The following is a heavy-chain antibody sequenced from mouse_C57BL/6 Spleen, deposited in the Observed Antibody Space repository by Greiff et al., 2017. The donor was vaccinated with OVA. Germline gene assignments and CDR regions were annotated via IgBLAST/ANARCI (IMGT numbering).Heavy chain of an antibody. V-gene: IGHV1-18*01. CDR1: GYTFTDYN. CDR3: ARRRPGYAMDY. Sequence: EVQLQQSGPELVKPGASVKIPCKASGYTFTDYNMDWVKQSHGKSLEWIGDINPNNGGTIYNQKFKGKATLTVDKSSSTAYMELRSLTSEDTAVYYCARRRPGYAMDYWGQGTSVTVSS. J-gene: IGHJ4*01. CDR2: INPNNGGT.